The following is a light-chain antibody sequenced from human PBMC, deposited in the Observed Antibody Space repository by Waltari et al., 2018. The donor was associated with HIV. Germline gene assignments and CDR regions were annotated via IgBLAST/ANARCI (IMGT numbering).Light chain of an antibody. V-gene: IGLV3-25*01. CDR3: SSYAGSNNVV. CDR2: KDS. CDR1: ALSKQY. Sequence: SFELTQPPSVSVSPGQTARITCSGDALSKQYVYWYQQKAGQAPLLIIYKDSERPSGVPDRFSGSKSGNTASLTVSGLQAEDEADYYCSSYAGSNNVVFGGGTKLTVL. J-gene: IGLJ2*01.